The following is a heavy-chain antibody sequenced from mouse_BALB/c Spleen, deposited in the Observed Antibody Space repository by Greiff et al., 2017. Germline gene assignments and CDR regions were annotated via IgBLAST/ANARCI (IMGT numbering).Heavy chain of an antibody. J-gene: IGHJ4*01. D-gene: IGHD2-14*01. CDR3: AREDYRYDGLRYAMDY. V-gene: IGHV3-2*02. Sequence: EVQLQQSGPGLVKPSQSLSLTCTVTGYSITSDYAWNWIRQFPGNKLEWMGYISYSGSTSYNPSLKSRISITRDTSKNQFFLQLNSVTTEDTATYYCAREDYRYDGLRYAMDYWGQGTSVTVSS. CDR1: GYSITSDYA. CDR2: ISYSGST.